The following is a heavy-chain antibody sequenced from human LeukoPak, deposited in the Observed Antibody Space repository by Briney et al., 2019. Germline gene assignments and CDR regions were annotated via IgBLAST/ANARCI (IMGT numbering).Heavy chain of an antibody. J-gene: IGHJ6*03. D-gene: IGHD7-27*01. CDR2: ISSSSSYI. CDR3: ARRKGSWGYYYMDV. V-gene: IGHV3-21*01. CDR1: GFTFSSYS. Sequence: GGSLRLSCAASGFTFSSYSMNWVRQAPGKGLEWVSSISSSSSYIYYADSVKGRFTISRDNAKNSLYLQMNSLRAEDTAVYYCARRKGSWGYYYMDVWGKGTTVTISS.